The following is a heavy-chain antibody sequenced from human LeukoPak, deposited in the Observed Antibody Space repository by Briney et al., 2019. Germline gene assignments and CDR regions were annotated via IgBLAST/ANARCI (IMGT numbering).Heavy chain of an antibody. D-gene: IGHD3-16*01. CDR3: ARDLLLTVRLGAFDI. V-gene: IGHV3-21*01. J-gene: IGHJ3*02. CDR1: GFTFSSYS. CDR2: ISSSSSYI. Sequence: GGSLRLFCAASGFTFSSYSMNWVRQAPGKGLEWVSSISSSSSYIYYADSVKGRFTISRDNAKNSLYLQMNSLRAEDTAVYYCARDLLLTVRLGAFDIWGQGTMVTVSS.